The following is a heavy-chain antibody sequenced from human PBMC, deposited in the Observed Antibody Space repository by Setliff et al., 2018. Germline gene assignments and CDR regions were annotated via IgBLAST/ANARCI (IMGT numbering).Heavy chain of an antibody. CDR3: ARLPNYVWGSPVDY. CDR2: IHYSGRT. V-gene: IGHV4-59*08. CDR1: DDSISNNY. D-gene: IGHD3-16*01. Sequence: PSETLSLTCSVSDDSISNNYWSWIRQPPGKGLEWIGCIHYSGRTFYNPSLKSRVTISVDTSKNQFSLTLSSVTAADTAVYYCARLPNYVWGSPVDYWGQGTLVTVSS. J-gene: IGHJ4*02.